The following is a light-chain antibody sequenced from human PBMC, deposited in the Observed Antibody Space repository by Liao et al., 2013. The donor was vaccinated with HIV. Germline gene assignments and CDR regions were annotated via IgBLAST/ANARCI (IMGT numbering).Light chain of an antibody. V-gene: IGLV3-1*01. CDR3: QAWDSSTALV. Sequence: SFELIQPPSVSVSPGQTASITCSGDKLGDNFAFWYQQRPGQSPALIIYQDSKRPSGIPERFSGSNSGNTATLTISGTQAMDEADYYCQAWDSSTALVFGGGTKLTVL. CDR1: KLGDNF. J-gene: IGLJ3*02. CDR2: QDS.